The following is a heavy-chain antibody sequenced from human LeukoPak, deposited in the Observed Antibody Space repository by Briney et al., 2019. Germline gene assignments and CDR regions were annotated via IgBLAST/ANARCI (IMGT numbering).Heavy chain of an antibody. CDR2: INHSGST. Sequence: PSETLSLTCAVYGGSFSGYCWSWIRQPPGKGLEWIGEINHSGSTNYNPSLKSRVTISVDTSKNQFSLKLSSVTAADTAVYYCARVTGEDIVVVPAAVRFDPWGQGTLVTVSS. D-gene: IGHD2-2*01. CDR1: GGSFSGYC. V-gene: IGHV4-34*01. CDR3: ARVTGEDIVVVPAAVRFDP. J-gene: IGHJ5*02.